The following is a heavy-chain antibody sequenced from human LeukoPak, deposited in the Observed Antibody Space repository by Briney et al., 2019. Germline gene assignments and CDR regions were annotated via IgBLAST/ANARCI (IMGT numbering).Heavy chain of an antibody. CDR2: ISYDGSNK. J-gene: IGHJ6*02. V-gene: IGHV3-30*03. D-gene: IGHD3-22*01. CDR1: GFTFSSYG. Sequence: HPGRSLRLSCAASGFTFSSYGMHWVRQAPGKGLEWVAVISYDGSNKYYADSVKGRFTISRDNSKNTLYLQMNSLRAEDTAVYYCARDSSGYFNYYYGMDVWGQGTTVTVSS. CDR3: ARDSSGYFNYYYGMDV.